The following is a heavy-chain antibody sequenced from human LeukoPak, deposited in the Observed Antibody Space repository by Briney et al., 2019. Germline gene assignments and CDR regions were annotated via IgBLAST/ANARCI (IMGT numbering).Heavy chain of an antibody. CDR1: GFTFSSYA. J-gene: IGHJ6*02. CDR2: ISGSGGST. CDR3: ARGRYSNYPYYYGMDV. V-gene: IGHV3-23*01. D-gene: IGHD4-11*01. Sequence: PGGSLRLSCAASGFTFSSYAMNWVRQAPGKGLEWVSAISGSGGSTYYADSVKGRFTISRDSAKNSLYLQMNSLRAEDTAVYYCARGRYSNYPYYYGMDVWGQGTTVTVSS.